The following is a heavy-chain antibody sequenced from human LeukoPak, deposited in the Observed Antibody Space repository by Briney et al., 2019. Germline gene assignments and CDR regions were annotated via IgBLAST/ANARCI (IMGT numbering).Heavy chain of an antibody. D-gene: IGHD1-14*01. Sequence: GESLKLSCEGSGYIFTTYWIAWARQMPGKGLEWMGIIYPGDSDTRYSPSFHGHATISADKPLNIAYLHWSSLKASDTAMYYCARGPNQYFFDYWGQGALVTVSS. J-gene: IGHJ4*02. CDR3: ARGPNQYFFDY. CDR1: GYIFTTYW. V-gene: IGHV5-51*04. CDR2: IYPGDSDT.